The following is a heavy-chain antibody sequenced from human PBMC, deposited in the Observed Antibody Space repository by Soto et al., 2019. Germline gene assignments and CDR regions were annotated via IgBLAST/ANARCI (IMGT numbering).Heavy chain of an antibody. D-gene: IGHD6-19*01. CDR1: GFTFSSYW. V-gene: IGHV3-74*01. CDR3: AKGPVLNAFDI. J-gene: IGHJ3*02. CDR2: INSDGSST. Sequence: EVQLVESGGGLVQPGGSLRLSCAASGFTFSSYWMHWVHQAPGKGLVWVSRINSDGSSTSYADSVKGRFTISRDNAKNTLYLQMNSLRAEDTAVYYCAKGPVLNAFDIWGQGTMVTVSS.